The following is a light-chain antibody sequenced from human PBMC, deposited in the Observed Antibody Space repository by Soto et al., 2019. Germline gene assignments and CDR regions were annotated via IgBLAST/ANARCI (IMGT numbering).Light chain of an antibody. J-gene: IGKJ5*01. CDR3: QQSYSTLIT. Sequence: DIQMTQSPSSLSASVGGRVTITCLASQSISSYLNWYQQKPGKAPKLLIYAASSLQSGVPSRFSGSGSGTDFTLTISSLQPEDFATYYCQQSYSTLITFGQGTRLEIK. CDR2: AAS. CDR1: QSISSY. V-gene: IGKV1-39*01.